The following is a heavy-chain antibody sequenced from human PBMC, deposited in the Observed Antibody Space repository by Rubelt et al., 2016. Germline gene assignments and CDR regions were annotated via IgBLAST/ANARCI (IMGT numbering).Heavy chain of an antibody. D-gene: IGHD3-3*01. Sequence: GKGLEWVAVISYDGSNKYYADSVKGRFTISRDNSKNTLYLQMNSLRSEDTAVYYCARERFLEGGPNYYYYYGMDVWGQGTTVTGSS. CDR3: ARERFLEGGPNYYYYYGMDV. V-gene: IGHV3-30*04. J-gene: IGHJ6*02. CDR2: ISYDGSNK.